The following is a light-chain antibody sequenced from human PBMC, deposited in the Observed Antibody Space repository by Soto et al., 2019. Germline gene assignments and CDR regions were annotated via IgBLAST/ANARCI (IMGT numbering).Light chain of an antibody. CDR3: SSYTSSSTLYV. V-gene: IGLV2-14*03. CDR1: SSDVGGYSY. Sequence: QSALTQPASVSGSPGQSITISCTGTSSDVGGYSYVSWYQLHPGKAPKLMIYDVNNRPSGVSTRFSGSKSGNTASLTISGLQAEYEADYYCSSYTSSSTLYVFGTGTKLTVL. J-gene: IGLJ1*01. CDR2: DVN.